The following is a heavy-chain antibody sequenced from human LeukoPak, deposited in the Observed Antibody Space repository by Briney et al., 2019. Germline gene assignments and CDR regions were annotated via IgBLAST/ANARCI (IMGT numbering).Heavy chain of an antibody. CDR2: INSDGSST. CDR1: GLTFSSYW. D-gene: IGHD2-15*01. V-gene: IGHV3-74*01. Sequence: GGSLRLSCAASGLTFSSYWMHWVRQAPGKGLVWVSGINSDGSSTTYADSVKGRFTISRDNAKNTLYLQMNSLRAEDTALYYCAKDIGYCSGGSCYDFDLWGRGTLVTVSS. CDR3: AKDIGYCSGGSCYDFDL. J-gene: IGHJ2*01.